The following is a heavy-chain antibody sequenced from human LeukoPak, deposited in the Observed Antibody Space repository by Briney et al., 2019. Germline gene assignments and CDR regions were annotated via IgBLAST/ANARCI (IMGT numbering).Heavy chain of an antibody. D-gene: IGHD2-2*01. CDR2: INPNGGGT. V-gene: IGHV1-2*02. CDR1: GYTFTGYY. Sequence: ASVKVSCKASGYTFTGYYMHWVRQAPGQGLEWMGWINPNGGGTNYAQKFQGRVTMTRDTSISTAYMELSRLRSDDTAVYYCASSYRYCSSTSCYHDAFDIWGQGTMVTVSS. CDR3: ASSYRYCSSTSCYHDAFDI. J-gene: IGHJ3*02.